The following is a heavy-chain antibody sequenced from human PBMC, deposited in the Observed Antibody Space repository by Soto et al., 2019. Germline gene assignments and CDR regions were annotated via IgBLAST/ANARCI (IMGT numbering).Heavy chain of an antibody. CDR3: ARRDVFDV. CDR1: GYIFTTYW. J-gene: IGHJ3*01. V-gene: IGHV5-51*01. Sequence: GESLKISCKASGYIFTTYWIGWVRQMPGKGLEWMGIIYPGDSDTKYSPSFQGQIAISADKSISTAYLQWSSLKASDTAMYYCARRDVFDVWGQGTMVTVSS. CDR2: IYPGDSDT.